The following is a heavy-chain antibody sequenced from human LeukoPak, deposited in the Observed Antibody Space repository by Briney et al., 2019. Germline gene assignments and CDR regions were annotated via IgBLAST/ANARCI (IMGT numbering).Heavy chain of an antibody. J-gene: IGHJ3*02. Sequence: PSETLSLTCTVSGGSISSYYWSWIRQPPGKGLEWIGYIYYSGSTNYNPTLKSRVTISVDTSKNQFSLKLTSVTAADTAVYYCARGLTYYFDSSGYYVTDAFDIWGQGTMVTVSS. V-gene: IGHV4-59*01. CDR2: IYYSGST. CDR1: GGSISSYY. CDR3: ARGLTYYFDSSGYYVTDAFDI. D-gene: IGHD3-22*01.